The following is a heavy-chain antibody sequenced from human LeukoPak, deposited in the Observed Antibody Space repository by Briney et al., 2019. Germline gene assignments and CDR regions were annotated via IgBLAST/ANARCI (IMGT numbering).Heavy chain of an antibody. CDR3: ASSAPGYCSSTSCYQFPYYYYMDV. J-gene: IGHJ6*03. D-gene: IGHD2-2*01. Sequence: PETLSLTCTVSGGSISSYYWSWIRQPAGKGLEWIGRIYTSGSTNYNPSLKSRVTMSVDTSKNQFSLKLSSVTAADTAVYYCASSAPGYCSSTSCYQFPYYYYMDVWGKGTTVTVSS. V-gene: IGHV4-4*07. CDR2: IYTSGST. CDR1: GGSISSYY.